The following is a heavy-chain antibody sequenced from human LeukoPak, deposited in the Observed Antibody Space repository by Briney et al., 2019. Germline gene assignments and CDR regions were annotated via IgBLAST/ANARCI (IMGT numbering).Heavy chain of an antibody. V-gene: IGHV3-30*04. J-gene: IGHJ3*02. CDR3: ARDHGDSSGYDAFDI. CDR2: ISYDGSNK. Sequence: GRSLRLSCAASGFTFSSYAMHWVRQAPGKGLEWVAVISYDGSNKYYADSVKGRFTISRDNSKNTLYLQMNSLRAEDTAVYYCARDHGDSSGYDAFDIRGQGTMVTVSS. D-gene: IGHD3-22*01. CDR1: GFTFSSYA.